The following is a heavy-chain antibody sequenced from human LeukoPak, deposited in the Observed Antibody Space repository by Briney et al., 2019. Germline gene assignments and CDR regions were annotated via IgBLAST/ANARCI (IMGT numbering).Heavy chain of an antibody. Sequence: SVKVSCKASGGTFSSYAISWVRQAPGQGLEWMGGIIPIFGTANYAQKFQGRVTITTDESTSTAYMELSSLRSGDTAIYYCARAPTRSYDFVWWGQGTLVTVSS. CDR1: GGTFSSYA. CDR3: ARAPTRSYDFVW. J-gene: IGHJ4*02. CDR2: IIPIFGTA. D-gene: IGHD3-3*01. V-gene: IGHV1-69*05.